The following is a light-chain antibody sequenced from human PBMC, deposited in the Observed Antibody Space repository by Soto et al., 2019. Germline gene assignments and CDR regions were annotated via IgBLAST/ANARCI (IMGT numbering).Light chain of an antibody. CDR2: ANT. CDR3: QSFDSSLTGRI. J-gene: IGLJ2*01. V-gene: IGLV1-40*01. Sequence: QSVLTQPPSVTGAPGQRVTISCTGNNSNIGAGSGVNWYQQFPDKAPKLLIYANTHRPSGVPDRFSGSTSATSASLAITGLQTQEEADYYCQSFDSSLTGRIFGGGTKLHVL. CDR1: NSNIGAGSG.